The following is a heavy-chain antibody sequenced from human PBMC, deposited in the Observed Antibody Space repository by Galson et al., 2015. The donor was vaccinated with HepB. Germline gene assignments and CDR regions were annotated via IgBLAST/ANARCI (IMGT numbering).Heavy chain of an antibody. CDR2: IHYSGTT. CDR3: ARDRTVEYSDSPGKIKYYYYGMDV. V-gene: IGHV4-59*01. CDR1: GGSISSYH. D-gene: IGHD2/OR15-2a*01. J-gene: IGHJ6*02. Sequence: ETLSLTCTLSGGSISSYHWSWIRQAPGKRLEWIGYIHYSGTTKYNPSLNSRVTISVDTSKNQFSLKLKSVTTADTAVYYCARDRTVEYSDSPGKIKYYYYGMDVWGQGTTVTVS.